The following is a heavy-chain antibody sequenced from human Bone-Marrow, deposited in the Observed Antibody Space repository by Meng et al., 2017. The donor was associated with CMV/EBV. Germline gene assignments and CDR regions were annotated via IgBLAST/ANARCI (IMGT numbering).Heavy chain of an antibody. V-gene: IGHV4-61*10. CDR1: GGSISSGSYY. CDR2: IYYSGST. CDR3: ARGHLFLGVVVPAAKGWFDP. D-gene: IGHD2-2*01. Sequence: QVQLQESGPGLVKPSQTLSLTCTVSGGSISSGSYYWSWIRQPAGKGLEWIGYIYYSGSTNYNPSLKSRVTISVDTSKNQFSLKLSSVTAADTAVYYCARGHLFLGVVVPAAKGWFDPWGQGTLVTVSS. J-gene: IGHJ5*02.